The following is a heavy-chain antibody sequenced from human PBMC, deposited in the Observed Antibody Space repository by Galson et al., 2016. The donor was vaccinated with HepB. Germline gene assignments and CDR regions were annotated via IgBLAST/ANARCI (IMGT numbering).Heavy chain of an antibody. CDR2: ITDYNGNT. J-gene: IGHJ4*02. CDR1: GYTFTSFT. D-gene: IGHD3-22*01. Sequence: SVKVSCKASGYTFTSFTIGWVRQAPGQGLEWMGWITDYNGNTNYAQKLQGRVTMTTDTSTSTAYMQLRSPRSDDTAVYYCARIGYDNSGYFPDFRGQGTLVTVSS. CDR3: ARIGYDNSGYFPDF. V-gene: IGHV1-18*01.